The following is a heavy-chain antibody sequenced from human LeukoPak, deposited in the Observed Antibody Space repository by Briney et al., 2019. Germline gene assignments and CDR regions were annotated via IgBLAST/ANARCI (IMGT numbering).Heavy chain of an antibody. Sequence: SETLSLTCTVSGGSISSSSYYWGWIRQPPGKGLEWIGSTYYSGSTYYNPSLKSRVIISVDKSKNQFFLQLNSVTAADTAVFYCARVGRGLDAFDIWGQGTMVSVSS. D-gene: IGHD5/OR15-5a*01. J-gene: IGHJ3*02. V-gene: IGHV4-39*07. CDR3: ARVGRGLDAFDI. CDR2: TYYSGST. CDR1: GGSISSSSYY.